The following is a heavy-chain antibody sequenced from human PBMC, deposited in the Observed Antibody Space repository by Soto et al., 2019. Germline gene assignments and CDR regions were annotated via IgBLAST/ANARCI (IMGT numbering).Heavy chain of an antibody. CDR3: AKKGYYPSGKINLFDS. V-gene: IGHV4-38-2*01. D-gene: IGHD3-10*01. Sequence: SQTLSLTGAVSGYSINSAYYWGWIRQPPGKGLEWIGSVDHSGRTYYSPSLRSRLTIFIDTSKNQFSLRLTSVTAADTAMYFCAKKGYYPSGKINLFDSWGPGTLVTAPQ. CDR2: VDHSGRT. CDR1: GYSINSAYY. J-gene: IGHJ4*02.